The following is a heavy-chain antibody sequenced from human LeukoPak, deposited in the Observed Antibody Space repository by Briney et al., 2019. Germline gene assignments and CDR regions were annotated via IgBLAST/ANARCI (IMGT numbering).Heavy chain of an antibody. V-gene: IGHV4-30-4*07. CDR1: GGSISSGGYS. CDR3: ARTDSSGYYYGY. Sequence: PSETLSLTCAVSGGSISSGGYSWSWIRQPPGKGLEWIGYIYYSGSTYYNPSLKSRVTISVDTSKNQSSLKLSSVTAADTAVYYCARTDSSGYYYGYWGKGTLVTV. J-gene: IGHJ4*02. D-gene: IGHD3-22*01. CDR2: IYYSGST.